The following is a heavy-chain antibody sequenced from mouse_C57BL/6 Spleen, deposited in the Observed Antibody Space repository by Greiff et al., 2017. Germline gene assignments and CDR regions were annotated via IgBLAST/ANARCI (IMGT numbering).Heavy chain of an antibody. CDR3: ARYAPDGYYSY. CDR2: IHPNSGST. J-gene: IGHJ2*01. V-gene: IGHV1-64*01. Sequence: QVQLQQPGAELVKPGASVKLSCKASGYTFTSYWMHWVKQRPGQGLEWIGMIHPNSGSTNYNEKFKSKATLTVDKSSSTAYMQLSSLTSEDSAVYYCARYAPDGYYSYWGQGTTLTVSS. CDR1: GYTFTSYW. D-gene: IGHD2-3*01.